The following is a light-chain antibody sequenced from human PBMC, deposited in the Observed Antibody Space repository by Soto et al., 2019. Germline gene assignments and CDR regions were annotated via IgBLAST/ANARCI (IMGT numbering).Light chain of an antibody. CDR2: RAS. CDR1: QSVSSN. Sequence: EIVMTQSPATLSVSPGETATLSCRASQSVSSNLAWYQHIPGQAPRLLIYRASTRATGTPARFSGSGSGTEVPLTISNPQSEDFAVYYCQQYNNWPPELTFGGGTKVEIK. V-gene: IGKV3-15*01. J-gene: IGKJ4*01. CDR3: QQYNNWPPELT.